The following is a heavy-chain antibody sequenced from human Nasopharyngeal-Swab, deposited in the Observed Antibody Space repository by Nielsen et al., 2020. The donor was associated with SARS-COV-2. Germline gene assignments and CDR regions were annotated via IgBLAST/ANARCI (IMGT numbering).Heavy chain of an antibody. Sequence: GESLKISCAASGFTFDDYAMHWVRQAPGKGLEWVSLISGDGGSTYYADSVKGRFTISRDNSKNSLYLQMNSLRTEDAALYYCAKGSYSSSWYFVRGGHYYGMDVWGQGTTVTVSS. D-gene: IGHD6-13*01. V-gene: IGHV3-43*02. CDR1: GFTFDDYA. CDR2: ISGDGGST. CDR3: AKGSYSSSWYFVRGGHYYGMDV. J-gene: IGHJ6*02.